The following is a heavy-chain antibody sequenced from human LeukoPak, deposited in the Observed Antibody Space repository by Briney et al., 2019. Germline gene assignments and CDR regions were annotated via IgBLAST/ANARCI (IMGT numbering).Heavy chain of an antibody. D-gene: IGHD1-1*01. CDR2: ISQSRST. CDR3: ARALHTTSYDY. Sequence: SETLSLTCAVSGGSLSSYYWSWIRQPPGKGLEWIGEISQSRSTNYDPSLKSRVTISADTSKTQFSLKLRSVTAADTAVYYCARALHTTSYDYWGQGTLVTVSS. V-gene: IGHV4-34*01. CDR1: GGSLSSYY. J-gene: IGHJ4*02.